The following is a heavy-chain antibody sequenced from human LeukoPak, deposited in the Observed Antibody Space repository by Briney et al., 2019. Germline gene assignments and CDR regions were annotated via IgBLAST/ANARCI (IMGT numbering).Heavy chain of an antibody. J-gene: IGHJ6*02. CDR1: VGTFSSYA. D-gene: IGHD3-10*01. CDR3: ARPITMVRGVIIHPRYYYYGMDV. Sequence: SVNVSCKASVGTFSSYAISWVRQAPGQGLEWMGGIIPIFGTANNAQKFQGRVTITADESTSTAYMELSSLRSEDTAVYYCARPITMVRGVIIHPRYYYYGMDVWGQGTTVTVSS. CDR2: IIPIFGTA. V-gene: IGHV1-69*13.